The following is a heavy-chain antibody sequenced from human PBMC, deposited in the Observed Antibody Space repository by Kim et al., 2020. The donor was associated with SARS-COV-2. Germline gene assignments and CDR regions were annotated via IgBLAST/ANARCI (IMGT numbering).Heavy chain of an antibody. D-gene: IGHD1-26*01. CDR1: GFTFSSYW. V-gene: IGHV3-74*01. CDR3: ATVGATCRAAFDI. J-gene: IGHJ3*02. CDR2: INSDGSST. Sequence: GGSLRLSCAASGFTFSSYWMHWVRQAPGKGLVWVSRINSDGSSTSYADSVKGRFTISRDNAKNTLYLQMNSLRAEDTAVYYCATVGATCRAAFDIWGQGTMVTVSS.